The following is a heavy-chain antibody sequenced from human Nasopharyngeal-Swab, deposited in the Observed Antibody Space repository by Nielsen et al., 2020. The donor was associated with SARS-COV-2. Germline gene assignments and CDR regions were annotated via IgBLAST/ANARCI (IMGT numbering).Heavy chain of an antibody. D-gene: IGHD3-22*01. CDR2: ISYDGSNK. J-gene: IGHJ4*02. CDR3: AKDYYDSSGYYYPLRFDY. CDR1: GFTFSSYG. Sequence: GSLRLSCAASGFTFSSYGMHWVRQAPGKGLEWVAVISYDGSNKYYADSVKGRFTISRDNSKNTLYLQMNSLRAEDTAVYYCAKDYYDSSGYYYPLRFDYWGQGTLVTVS. V-gene: IGHV3-30*18.